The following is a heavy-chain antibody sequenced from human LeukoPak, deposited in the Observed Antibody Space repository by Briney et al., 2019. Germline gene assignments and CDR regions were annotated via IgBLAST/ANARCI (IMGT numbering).Heavy chain of an antibody. Sequence: PGGSLRLSCAASGFTFSSYAMQWVRQAPGKGLEWVAVISYDGSNKYYADSVKGRFTISRDNSKNTLYLQMNSLRAEDTAVYYCARLGGRSSSSPFDYWGQGTLVTVSS. CDR2: ISYDGSNK. D-gene: IGHD6-6*01. J-gene: IGHJ4*02. CDR1: GFTFSSYA. CDR3: ARLGGRSSSSPFDY. V-gene: IGHV3-30-3*01.